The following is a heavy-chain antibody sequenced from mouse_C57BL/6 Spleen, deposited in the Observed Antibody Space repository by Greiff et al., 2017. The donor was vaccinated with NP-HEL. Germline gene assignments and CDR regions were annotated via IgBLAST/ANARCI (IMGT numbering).Heavy chain of an antibody. CDR1: GFNIKDYY. D-gene: IGHD2-4*01. CDR3: ARSGYYDYDAGYDFDY. J-gene: IGHJ2*01. CDR2: IDPEDGET. V-gene: IGHV14-2*01. Sequence: VQLQQSGAELVKPGASVKLSCTASGFNIKDYYMHWVKQRTEQGLEWIGRIDPEDGETKYAPKFQGKATITADTSSHTAYLQLSSLTAEDTAVYYSARSGYYDYDAGYDFDYWGQGTTLTVSS.